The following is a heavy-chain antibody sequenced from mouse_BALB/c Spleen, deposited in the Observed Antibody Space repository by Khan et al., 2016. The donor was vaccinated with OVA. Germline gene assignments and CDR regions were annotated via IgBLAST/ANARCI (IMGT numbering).Heavy chain of an antibody. CDR1: GYSLSNYG. V-gene: IGHV2-9*02. CDR2: IWTGGIT. D-gene: IGHD2-4*01. J-gene: IGHJ3*01. CDR3: ARSYDYDVGGFAY. Sequence: VQLQESGPGLVAPSQSLSITCTVSGYSLSNYGIHWVHQPPGKGLEWLGVIWTGGITHYNSALMSRLIISKDNAKGQVSLKMNRLQTDDTAIYYCARSYDYDVGGFAYWGQGTLVTVSA.